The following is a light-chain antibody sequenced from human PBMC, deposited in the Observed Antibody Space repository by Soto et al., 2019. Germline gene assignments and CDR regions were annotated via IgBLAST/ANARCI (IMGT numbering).Light chain of an antibody. V-gene: IGKV3-15*01. CDR2: GAS. CDR1: QDVSSN. J-gene: IGKJ5*01. Sequence: EIVLTQSPATLSVSPGERATLSCRASQDVSSNLAWYQQKPGQAPSLLIYGASTRATGIPARFSGSGSGTEFTLTISSLQSEDFAVYYCQQYNNWPGTFGQGTRLEIK. CDR3: QQYNNWPGT.